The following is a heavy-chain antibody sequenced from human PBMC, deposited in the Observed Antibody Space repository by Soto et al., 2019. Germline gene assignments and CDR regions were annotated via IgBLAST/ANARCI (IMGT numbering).Heavy chain of an antibody. V-gene: IGHV3-23*01. D-gene: IGHD1-26*01. CDR1: GFTFSTYP. Sequence: EMQLLESGGGLVRPGGSLRLSCAASGFTFSTYPMAWVRQAPGKGLEWVSSIHGSGETTYYADSVKGRFTISRDNSKNTLYLEMDNLRADDTAVYFCAKRYSGSYYAACDVWGQGTMVTVSS. CDR3: AKRYSGSYYAACDV. J-gene: IGHJ3*01. CDR2: IHGSGETT.